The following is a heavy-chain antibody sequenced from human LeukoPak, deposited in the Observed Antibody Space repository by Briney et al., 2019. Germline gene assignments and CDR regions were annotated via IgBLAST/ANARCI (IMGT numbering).Heavy chain of an antibody. J-gene: IGHJ5*02. V-gene: IGHV1-2*02. CDR3: AREGSAYAP. CDR1: GNTFTGYY. Sequence: ASVTVSCKASGNTFTGYYMHWVRQAPRQGLEWMGWINPNSGDTNYAQKFQGRATMTRDTSISTAYMELIRLTSDDTAVYYCAREGSAYAPWGQGTLVTVSS. D-gene: IGHD3-3*01. CDR2: INPNSGDT.